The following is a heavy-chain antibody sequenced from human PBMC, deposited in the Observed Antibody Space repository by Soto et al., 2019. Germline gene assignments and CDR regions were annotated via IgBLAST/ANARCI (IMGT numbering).Heavy chain of an antibody. J-gene: IGHJ4*02. CDR2: ISTNGGST. CDR1: GFTFSIYA. Sequence: PGGSLRLSCLASGFTFSIYAMHWVRQAPGKGLEYVSSISTNGGSTHYADSVKGRFTISRDNSKNTQYLQMSSLRADDTAVYYCVKGEYYYDSSGYYHYWGQGT. V-gene: IGHV3-64D*06. CDR3: VKGEYYYDSSGYYHY. D-gene: IGHD3-22*01.